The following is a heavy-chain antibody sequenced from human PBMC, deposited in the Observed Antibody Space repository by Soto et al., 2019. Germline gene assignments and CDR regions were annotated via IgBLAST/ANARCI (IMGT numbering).Heavy chain of an antibody. Sequence: ASVKVSCKASGYTFTSYCMNWVRQAPGQGLEWMGIINPSGGYTTYAQKFLGRVAMTRDTSTNTVYMELSSLRPEDTAVYYCARGGDIVVVTAPFDYWGQGTLVTVSS. J-gene: IGHJ4*02. V-gene: IGHV1-46*03. CDR1: GYTFTSYC. D-gene: IGHD2-21*02. CDR2: INPSGGYT. CDR3: ARGGDIVVVTAPFDY.